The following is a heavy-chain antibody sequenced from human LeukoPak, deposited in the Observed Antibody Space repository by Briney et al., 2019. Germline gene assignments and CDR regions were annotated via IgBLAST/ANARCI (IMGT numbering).Heavy chain of an antibody. V-gene: IGHV4-4*07. Sequence: SETLSLTCAVYGGSFSSYYWTWIRQPAGKGLEWIGRFYSTGSTNYNPSLKSRVTMSVDTSKNQFSLKLSSVTAADTAVYYCARDQYSGSLDYWGQGTLVTVSS. J-gene: IGHJ4*02. CDR3: ARDQYSGSLDY. CDR2: FYSTGST. CDR1: GGSFSSYY. D-gene: IGHD1-26*01.